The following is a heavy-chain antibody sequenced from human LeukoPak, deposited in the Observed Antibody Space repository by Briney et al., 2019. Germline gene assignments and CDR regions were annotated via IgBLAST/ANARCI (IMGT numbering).Heavy chain of an antibody. V-gene: IGHV3-66*01. Sequence: SGGSLRLSCEASGFTFSTYSMNWVRQAPGKGLEWVSVIYSGGSTYYADSVKDRFTISRDNSKNMLYLQMNSLRAEDTAVYYCARGGDSLHYWGQGTLVTVSS. D-gene: IGHD3-10*01. CDR3: ARGGDSLHY. CDR1: GFTFSTYS. J-gene: IGHJ4*02. CDR2: IYSGGST.